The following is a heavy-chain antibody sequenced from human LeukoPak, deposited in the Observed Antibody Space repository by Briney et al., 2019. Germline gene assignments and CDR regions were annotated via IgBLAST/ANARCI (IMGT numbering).Heavy chain of an antibody. CDR1: GVTVSSTY. D-gene: IGHD6-19*01. Sequence: PGGSLRLSCAASGVTVSSTYMSWVRQAPGKGLEWVSVIYGGGATYYADSVKGRFTISRDNSRNTLYLQMSSLRAKDTAVYYCVRSYSSGWFDYWGQGTLVTVSS. CDR2: IYGGGAT. V-gene: IGHV3-53*01. CDR3: VRSYSSGWFDY. J-gene: IGHJ4*02.